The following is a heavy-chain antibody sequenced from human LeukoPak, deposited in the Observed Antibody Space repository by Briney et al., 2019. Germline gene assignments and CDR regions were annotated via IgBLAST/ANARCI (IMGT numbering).Heavy chain of an antibody. CDR2: ISGSGGST. Sequence: GGSLRLSCAASGFTFSSYAMSWVRQAPGRGLEWVSAISGSGGSTYYADSVKGRFTISRDNSKNTLYLHMNSLRAEDTAVYYCAREMATTWGAFDYWGQGTLVTVSS. J-gene: IGHJ4*02. V-gene: IGHV3-23*01. CDR1: GFTFSSYA. CDR3: AREMATTWGAFDY. D-gene: IGHD5-24*01.